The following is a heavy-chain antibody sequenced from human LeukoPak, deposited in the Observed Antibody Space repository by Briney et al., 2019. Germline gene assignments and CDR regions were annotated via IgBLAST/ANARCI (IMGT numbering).Heavy chain of an antibody. V-gene: IGHV4-59*01. CDR3: ARGDGYNQGLLFDY. Sequence: SETLSLTCTVSGGSISSYYWSWIRQPPGKGLEWIGYICYSGSTNYNPSLKSRVTISVDTSKNQFSLKLSSVTAADTAVYYCARGDGYNQGLLFDYWGQGTLVTVSS. J-gene: IGHJ4*02. CDR2: ICYSGST. D-gene: IGHD5-24*01. CDR1: GGSISSYY.